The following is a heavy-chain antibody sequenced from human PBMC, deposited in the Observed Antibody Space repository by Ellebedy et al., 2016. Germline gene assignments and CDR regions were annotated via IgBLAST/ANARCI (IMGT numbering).Heavy chain of an antibody. J-gene: IGHJ4*02. V-gene: IGHV4-31*03. Sequence: SETLSLXXTVSGGSISSGGYYWSWIRQHPGKGLEWIGYIYYSGSTYYNPSLKSRVTISVDTSKNQFSLKVSSVTAADTAVYYCARGGSSSPFDYWGQGTLVTVSS. CDR1: GGSISSGGYY. CDR3: ARGGSSSPFDY. D-gene: IGHD2-2*01. CDR2: IYYSGST.